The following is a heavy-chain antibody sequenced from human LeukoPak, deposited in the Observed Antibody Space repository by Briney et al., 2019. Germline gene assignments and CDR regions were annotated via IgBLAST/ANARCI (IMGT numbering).Heavy chain of an antibody. D-gene: IGHD4/OR15-4a*01. Sequence: PGGSLRLSCAASVFTVSSNYISWVRQAPGKGLEWVSVIYSGGSTYYADSVKGRFTISRHNSKNTLYLQMNSLRAKDTAVYYCAWSTCAKSYYYYGMDVWGQGTTVTVSS. J-gene: IGHJ6*02. CDR1: VFTVSSNY. CDR3: AWSTCAKSYYYYGMDV. V-gene: IGHV3-53*04. CDR2: IYSGGST.